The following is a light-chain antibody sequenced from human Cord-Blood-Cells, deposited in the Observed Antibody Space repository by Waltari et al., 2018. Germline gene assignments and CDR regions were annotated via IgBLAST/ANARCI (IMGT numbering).Light chain of an antibody. J-gene: IGLJ1*01. CDR3: SSYTSSSTYV. Sequence: QSALTQPASVSGSPGQSITIPCTGTSSDVGGYNYVSWYQQHPGKAPKLMIYDVSNRLSGVSNRFSGSKSGNTASLTISGLQAEDEADYYCSSYTSSSTYVFGTGTKVTVL. CDR2: DVS. CDR1: SSDVGGYNY. V-gene: IGLV2-14*01.